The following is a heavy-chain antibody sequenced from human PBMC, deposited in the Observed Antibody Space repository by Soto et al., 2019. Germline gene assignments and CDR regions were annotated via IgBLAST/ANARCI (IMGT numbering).Heavy chain of an antibody. J-gene: IGHJ4*02. D-gene: IGHD1-26*01. CDR2: INPNSGGT. V-gene: IGHV1-2*02. Sequence: ASVKVSCKASGYTFTGHYMHWVRQVPGQGLEWMGWINPNSGGTNYAQKFQGRVTMTRDTSISTAYMELSRLTSDDTAVYYCATPSGGASGPDYFDYWGQGTLVTVSS. CDR3: ATPSGGASGPDYFDY. CDR1: GYTFTGHY.